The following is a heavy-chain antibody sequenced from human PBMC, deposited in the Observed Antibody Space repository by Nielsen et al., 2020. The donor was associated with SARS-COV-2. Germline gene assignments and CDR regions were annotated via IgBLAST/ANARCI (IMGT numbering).Heavy chain of an antibody. CDR3: ARDSQDYYDSSGYYVPGGP. CDR1: GYTFTSYG. J-gene: IGHJ5*02. V-gene: IGHV1-18*01. CDR2: ISAYNGNT. Sequence: ASVKVSCKASGYTFTSYGISWVRQAPGQGLEWMGWISAYNGNTNYAQKLQGRVTMTTDTSTSTAYMELRSLRSDDTAVYYCARDSQDYYDSSGYYVPGGPWGQGTLVTVSS. D-gene: IGHD3-22*01.